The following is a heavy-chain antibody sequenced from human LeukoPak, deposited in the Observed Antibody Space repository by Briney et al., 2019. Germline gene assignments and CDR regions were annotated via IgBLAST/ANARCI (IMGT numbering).Heavy chain of an antibody. V-gene: IGHV3-53*01. D-gene: IGHD2-2*01. J-gene: IGHJ4*02. CDR2: IYSDGTP. CDR1: GLTVSSNY. Sequence: GGSLRLSCAPFGLTVSSNYMSWVRQAPGKGLEWVSTIYSDGTPYYADSLKGRFTISRDNSMNTLYLRMNSLRAEDTAIYYCARAIQSHLLKGYFDYWGQGALVTVSS. CDR3: ARAIQSHLLKGYFDY.